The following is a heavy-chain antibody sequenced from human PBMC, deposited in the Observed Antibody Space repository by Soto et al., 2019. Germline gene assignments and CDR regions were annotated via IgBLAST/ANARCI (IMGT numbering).Heavy chain of an antibody. D-gene: IGHD3-16*02. V-gene: IGHV4-38-2*01. Sequence: SETLSLTCAVSGYSISSGYYWGWIRQPPGKGLEWIGSIYHSGSTYYNPSLKSRVTISVDTSKNQFSLKLSSVTAADTAVYYCARKRRRRLGELSSGYWGQVTLVTVSS. CDR1: GYSISSGYY. J-gene: IGHJ4*02. CDR3: ARKRRRRLGELSSGY. CDR2: IYHSGST.